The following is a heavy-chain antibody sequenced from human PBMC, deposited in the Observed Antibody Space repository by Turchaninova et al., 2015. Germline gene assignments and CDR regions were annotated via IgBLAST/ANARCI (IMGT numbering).Heavy chain of an antibody. CDR1: GYRFSPYW. J-gene: IGHJ4*02. D-gene: IGHD2-2*01. CDR2: NYPGDSDT. Sequence: EVQLVQPGAEVNMPGESLKVSCQGSGYRFSPYWIGGVCQMPGKGLEWMGINYPGDSDTRYSPSFQGQVTISADKSISTAFLQWSSLKASDTAMYYCATLVDRGYWGQGTLVTVSS. CDR3: ATLVDRGY. V-gene: IGHV5-51*03.